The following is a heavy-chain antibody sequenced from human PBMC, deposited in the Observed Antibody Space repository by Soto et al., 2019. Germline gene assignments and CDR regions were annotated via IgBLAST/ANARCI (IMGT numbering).Heavy chain of an antibody. CDR1: GCTFSSYA. D-gene: IGHD3-22*01. Sequence: GGLRLSSKASGCTFSSYAMHWVRQAPGKGLEGVAVISYDGSNKYYADSVKGRFTISRDNSKNTLYLQMNSLRAEDTAVYYCARDRYYDSSGYRSPRIPTYYFDYWGQGTLVTVYS. CDR3: ARDRYYDSSGYRSPRIPTYYFDY. J-gene: IGHJ4*02. CDR2: ISYDGSNK. V-gene: IGHV3-30-3*01.